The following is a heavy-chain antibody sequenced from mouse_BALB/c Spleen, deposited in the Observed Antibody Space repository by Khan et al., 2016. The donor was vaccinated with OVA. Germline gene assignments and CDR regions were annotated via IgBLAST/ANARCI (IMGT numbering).Heavy chain of an antibody. J-gene: IGHJ2*01. Sequence: EVKLEESGGGLVQPGGSLKLSCAASGFTFSSYGMSWVRQTPDKRLELVATINTNVGSTYYPDSVKGRFTISRDNAKNTLYLQMSSLKSEDTAMYYCARVGIIYYGNYAYYFDYWGQSNTLTVAS. V-gene: IGHV5-6-3*01. CDR1: GFTFSSYG. D-gene: IGHD2-1*01. CDR3: ARVGIIYYGNYAYYFDY. CDR2: INTNVGST.